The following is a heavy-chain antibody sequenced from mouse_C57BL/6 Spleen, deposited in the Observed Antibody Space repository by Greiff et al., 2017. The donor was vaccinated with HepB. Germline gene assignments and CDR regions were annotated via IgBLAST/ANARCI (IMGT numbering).Heavy chain of an antibody. CDR1: GFTFSSYA. CDR2: ISSGGDYI. J-gene: IGHJ4*01. Sequence: EVQLVESGEGLVKPGGSLKLSCAASGFTFSSYAMSWVRQTPEKRLEWVAYISSGGDYIYYADTVKGRFTISRDNARNTLYLQMSSLKSEDTAMYYCTREGYYGRYYAMDYWGQGTSVTVSS. V-gene: IGHV5-9-1*02. D-gene: IGHD1-1*01. CDR3: TREGYYGRYYAMDY.